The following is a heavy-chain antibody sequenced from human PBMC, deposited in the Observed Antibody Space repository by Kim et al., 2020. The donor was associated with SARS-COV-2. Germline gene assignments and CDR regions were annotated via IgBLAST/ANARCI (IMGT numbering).Heavy chain of an antibody. CDR1: GGSFSGYY. D-gene: IGHD6-13*01. Sequence: SETLSLTCAVYGGSFSGYYWSWIRQPPGKGLEWIGEINHSGGTTYNPSLKSRVTISVDTSKNQFSLKLGSVTAADTAVYYCASRRVLSPGLYSTKTSYMDVWGKGTTVTVSS. V-gene: IGHV4-34*01. CDR2: INHSGGT. J-gene: IGHJ6*03. CDR3: ASRRVLSPGLYSTKTSYMDV.